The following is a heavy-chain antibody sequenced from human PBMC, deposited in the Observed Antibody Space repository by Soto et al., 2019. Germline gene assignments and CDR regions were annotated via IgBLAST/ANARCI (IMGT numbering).Heavy chain of an antibody. CDR1: GGTFSSYA. V-gene: IGHV1-69*12. J-gene: IGHJ1*01. CDR3: ARDHVGATHYSHPIEYFQH. D-gene: IGHD1-26*01. CDR2: IIPIFGTA. Sequence: QVQLVQSGAEVKKPGSSVKVSCKASGGTFSSYAISWVRQAPGQGLEWMGGIIPIFGTANYAQKFQGRVTITADESTSTAYMELSSLRSEDTAVYYCARDHVGATHYSHPIEYFQHWGQGTLVTVSS.